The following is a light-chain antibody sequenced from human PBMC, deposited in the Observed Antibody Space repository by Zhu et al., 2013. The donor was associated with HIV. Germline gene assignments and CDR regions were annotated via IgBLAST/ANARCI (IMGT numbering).Light chain of an antibody. CDR3: QQYARGET. J-gene: IGKJ1*01. CDR1: QSVSSN. V-gene: IGKV3-15*01. Sequence: EIVMTQSPATLSVSPGERATLSCRASQSVSSNLAWYQQKPGQAPRLLIYGASTRATGIPARFSGSGSGTEFTLTISSLQSEDFAVYYCQQYARGETFGQGTKVEIK. CDR2: GAS.